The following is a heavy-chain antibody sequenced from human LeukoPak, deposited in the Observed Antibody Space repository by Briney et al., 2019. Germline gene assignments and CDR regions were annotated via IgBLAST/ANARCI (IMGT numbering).Heavy chain of an antibody. CDR3: ARDREQLWSVEMATIYY. J-gene: IGHJ4*02. V-gene: IGHV1-46*01. CDR1: GYTFTSYY. Sequence: GASVKVSCKASGYTFTSYYMHWVRQAPGQGLEWMGIINPSGGSTSYAQKFQGRVTMTRDTSTSTVYMELSSLRSEDTAVYYCARDREQLWSVEMATIYYWGQGTLVTVSS. CDR2: INPSGGST. D-gene: IGHD5-24*01.